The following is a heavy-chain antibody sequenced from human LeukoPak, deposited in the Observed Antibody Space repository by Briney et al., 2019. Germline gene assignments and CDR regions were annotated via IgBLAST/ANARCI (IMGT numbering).Heavy chain of an antibody. CDR2: IIPIFGTA. J-gene: IGHJ4*02. CDR3: ATYYDFWSGYYPLDY. D-gene: IGHD3-3*01. V-gene: IGHV1-69*05. Sequence: SVKVSCKASGGTFSSYAISWVRQAPGQGLEWMGGIIPIFGTANYAQKFQGRVTITTDESTSTAYMELSSLRSEDTAVYYCATYYDFWSGYYPLDYWGQGTLVTVSS. CDR1: GGTFSSYA.